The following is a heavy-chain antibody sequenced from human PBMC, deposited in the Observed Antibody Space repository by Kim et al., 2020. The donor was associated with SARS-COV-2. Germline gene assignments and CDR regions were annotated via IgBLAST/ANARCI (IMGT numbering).Heavy chain of an antibody. V-gene: IGHV4-30-2*04. CDR3: ARDRATTVTTGVLDY. J-gene: IGHJ4*02. D-gene: IGHD4-17*01. Sequence: PSPTSGVTISVDTSKNQFSLKLSSVTAADTAVYYCARDRATTVTTGVLDYWGQGTLVTVSS.